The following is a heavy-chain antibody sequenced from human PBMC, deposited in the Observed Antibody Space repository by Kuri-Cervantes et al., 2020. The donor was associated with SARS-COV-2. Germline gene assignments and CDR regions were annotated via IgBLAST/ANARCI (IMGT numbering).Heavy chain of an antibody. CDR3: ARVAYSYDSSGLVTSYYFDY. Sequence: GSLRLSCAVYGGSFSGYYWSWIRQPPGKGLEWIGEINHSGSTNYNPSLKSRVTISVDTSKNQFSLKLTSLTAADTAVYYCARVAYSYDSSGLVTSYYFDYWGQGILVTVSS. CDR2: INHSGST. V-gene: IGHV4-34*01. D-gene: IGHD3-22*01. J-gene: IGHJ4*02. CDR1: GGSFSGYY.